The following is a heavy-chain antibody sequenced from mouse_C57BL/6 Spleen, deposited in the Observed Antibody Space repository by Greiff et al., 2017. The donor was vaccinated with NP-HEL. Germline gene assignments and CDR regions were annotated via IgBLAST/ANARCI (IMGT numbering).Heavy chain of an antibody. Sequence: QVQLKQSGPELVKPGASVKISCKASGYAFSSSWMNWVKQRPGKGLEWIGRIYPGDGDTNYNGKFKGKATLTADKSSSTAYMQLSSLTSEDSAVYFCARGVTTGYYYAMDYWGQGTSVTVSS. CDR3: ARGVTTGYYYAMDY. J-gene: IGHJ4*01. CDR2: IYPGDGDT. CDR1: GYAFSSSW. V-gene: IGHV1-82*01. D-gene: IGHD2-2*01.